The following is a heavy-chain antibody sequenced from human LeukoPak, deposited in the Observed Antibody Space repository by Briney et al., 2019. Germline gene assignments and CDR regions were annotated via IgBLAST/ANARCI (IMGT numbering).Heavy chain of an antibody. J-gene: IGHJ5*02. CDR2: IYPGDSDT. Sequence: GESLKISCEGSGYSFTSYWIGWVRQMPGKGLEWMGIIYPGDSDTRYSPSFQGQVTISADKSISTAYLQWSSLKASDTAMYYCARGPYYNWNYANWFDPWGQGTLVTVSS. CDR3: ARGPYYNWNYANWFDP. D-gene: IGHD1-7*01. V-gene: IGHV5-51*01. CDR1: GYSFTSYW.